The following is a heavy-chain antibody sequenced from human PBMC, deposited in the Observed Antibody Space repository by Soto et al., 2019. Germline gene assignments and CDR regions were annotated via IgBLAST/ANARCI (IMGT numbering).Heavy chain of an antibody. CDR2: IYYSGST. V-gene: IGHV4-31*03. J-gene: IGHJ6*02. D-gene: IGHD3-3*01. Sequence: PSETLSLTCTVSGGSIRSGGYYWSWIRQHPGKGLEWIGYIYYSGSTYYNPSLKRRVTISVDTSKNQFSLKLSSVTAADTAVYYCAGAVLRFSVGGPWNLDVWGQGTTVTVSS. CDR3: AGAVLRFSVGGPWNLDV. CDR1: GGSIRSGGYY.